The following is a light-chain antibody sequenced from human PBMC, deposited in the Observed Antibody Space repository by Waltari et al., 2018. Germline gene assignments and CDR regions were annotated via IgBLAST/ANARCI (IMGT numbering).Light chain of an antibody. J-gene: IGLJ2*01. CDR2: SDN. CDR1: SSNIGSNH. Sequence: QSVLTQPTSASGTPGQKVTMSCSGGSSNIGSNHVNWYQQLPGTAPTLLLYSDNQRPSGVPDRFSGSKSGTSASLAISGLQSEDEADYHCAAWEDSLNGPVFGGGTKLTVL. CDR3: AAWEDSLNGPV. V-gene: IGLV1-44*01.